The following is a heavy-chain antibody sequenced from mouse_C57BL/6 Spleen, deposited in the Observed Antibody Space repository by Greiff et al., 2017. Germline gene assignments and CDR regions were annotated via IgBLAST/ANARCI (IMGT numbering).Heavy chain of an antibody. V-gene: IGHV1-78*01. Sequence: QVQLQQSDAELVKPGASVKISCKVSGFTFTDHTIHWMKQRPEQGLAWIGYIYTSDGSTKYTEKFKGKATLTADTSSSTAYMQLNSLTSEDSAVYFCARGGTALAWFAYWGQGTLVTVSA. CDR1: GFTFTDHT. CDR3: ARGGTALAWFAY. CDR2: IYTSDGST. J-gene: IGHJ3*01. D-gene: IGHD3-3*01.